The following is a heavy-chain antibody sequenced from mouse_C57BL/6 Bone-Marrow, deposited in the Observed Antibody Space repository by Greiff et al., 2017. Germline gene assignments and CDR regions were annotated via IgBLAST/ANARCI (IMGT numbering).Heavy chain of an antibody. V-gene: IGHV1-81*01. CDR2: IYPRSGNT. D-gene: IGHD2-3*01. CDR3: ESRWLVRAMDY. CDR1: GYTFTSSG. Sequence: VQLQQSGAELARPGASVKLSCKASGYTFTSSGISWVKQRTGQGLEWIGEIYPRSGNTYYNEKFKGKGTLTADKSSSTGYVELRSLRSEDSAVFFCESRWLVRAMDYWGQGTSVTVSA. J-gene: IGHJ4*01.